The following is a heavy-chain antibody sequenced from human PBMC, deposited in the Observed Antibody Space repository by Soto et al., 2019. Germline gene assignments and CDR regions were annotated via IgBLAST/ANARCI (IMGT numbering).Heavy chain of an antibody. D-gene: IGHD6-19*01. J-gene: IGHJ3*01. Sequence: QVQLQESGPGLVKPSETLSLTCTVSGGSISTYYWSWIRQPPGKGLEWIGCIHDSGNTDYNPSLRTRVTISLNTSKNQFSLKLRSVTAADTAVYYCARPYSSGWRGVFDVWGEGTLVTVSP. CDR3: ARPYSSGWRGVFDV. V-gene: IGHV4-59*08. CDR2: IHDSGNT. CDR1: GGSISTYY.